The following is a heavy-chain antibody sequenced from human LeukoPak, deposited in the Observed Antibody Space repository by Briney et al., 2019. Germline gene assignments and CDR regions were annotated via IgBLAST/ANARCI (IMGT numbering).Heavy chain of an antibody. Sequence: SGGSLRLSCAASGFTFSSYAMSWVRQAPGKGLEWVSAISGSGSSTYYADSVKGRFTISRDNSKNTLYLQMNSLRAEDTAVYYCAKSNQVGGNRQPRAEYFQHWGQGTLVTVSS. D-gene: IGHD4-23*01. CDR3: AKSNQVGGNRQPRAEYFQH. CDR1: GFTFSSYA. V-gene: IGHV3-23*01. J-gene: IGHJ1*01. CDR2: ISGSGSST.